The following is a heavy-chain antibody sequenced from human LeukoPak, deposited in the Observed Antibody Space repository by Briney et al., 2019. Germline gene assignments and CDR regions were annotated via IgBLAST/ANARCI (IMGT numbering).Heavy chain of an antibody. J-gene: IGHJ4*02. Sequence: GRSLRLSCAASGFTFSNFGMHWVRQAPGKGLEWVAFIRSDGSIKYYADSVKGRFTISRDNSKNTVYLQMNSLRAEDTAVYYCARDASIIVATSIGYFDYWGQGTLVTVSS. CDR1: GFTFSNFG. CDR3: ARDASIIVATSIGYFDY. CDR2: IRSDGSIK. V-gene: IGHV3-30*02. D-gene: IGHD5-12*01.